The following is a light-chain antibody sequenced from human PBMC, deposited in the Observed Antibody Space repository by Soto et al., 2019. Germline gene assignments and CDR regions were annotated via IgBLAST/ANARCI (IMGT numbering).Light chain of an antibody. CDR3: SSYTSRSTLV. CDR1: SSDVGGYKF. J-gene: IGLJ3*02. CDR2: EVS. V-gene: IGLV2-14*01. Sequence: QSVLTQPASVSGSPGQSITISCTGASSDVGGYKFVSWYQHHPGKAPKLMIFEVSNRPSGVSNRFSGSKSGNTASLTISGLQTEDEADYYCSSYTSRSTLVFGGGTQLTVL.